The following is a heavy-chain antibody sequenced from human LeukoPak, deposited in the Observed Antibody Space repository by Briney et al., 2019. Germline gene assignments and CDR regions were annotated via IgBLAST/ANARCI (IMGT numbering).Heavy chain of an antibody. D-gene: IGHD3-16*01. CDR1: GGTFSSYA. J-gene: IGHJ4*02. Sequence: ASVKVSCKASGGTFSSYAISWVRQAPGQGLEWMGRIIPILGIANYAQKFQGRVTITADKSTSTAYMELSSLRSEDTAVYYCAREGPSLGPIYYFAYWGQGPRVTVS. CDR3: AREGPSLGPIYYFAY. V-gene: IGHV1-69*04. CDR2: IIPILGIA.